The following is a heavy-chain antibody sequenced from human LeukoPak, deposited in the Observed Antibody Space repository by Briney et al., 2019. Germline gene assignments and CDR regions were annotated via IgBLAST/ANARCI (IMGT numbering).Heavy chain of an antibody. Sequence: SETLSLTCTVSGGSISSHYWSWIRQPPGKGLEWIGETNHSGSTNYNPSLKSRVTISVDTSKNQFSLKLSSVTAADTAVYYCARAPGYSSSWYGFDWFDPWGQGTLVTVSS. D-gene: IGHD6-13*01. V-gene: IGHV4-34*01. CDR1: GGSISSHY. J-gene: IGHJ5*02. CDR3: ARAPGYSSSWYGFDWFDP. CDR2: TNHSGST.